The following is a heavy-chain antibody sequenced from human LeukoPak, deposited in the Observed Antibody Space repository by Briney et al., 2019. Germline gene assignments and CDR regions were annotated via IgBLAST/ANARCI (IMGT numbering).Heavy chain of an antibody. Sequence: GGSLRLSCAASGFTFNSYAMSWVRQAPWKGLEWVSAISGSGGSTYYADSVKGRFTISRDNSKNTLYLQMNSLRAEDTAVYNCAKDRGYGPYYFDYWGQGTLVTVSS. V-gene: IGHV3-23*01. CDR3: AKDRGYGPYYFDY. CDR2: ISGSGGST. D-gene: IGHD5-18*01. J-gene: IGHJ4*02. CDR1: GFTFNSYA.